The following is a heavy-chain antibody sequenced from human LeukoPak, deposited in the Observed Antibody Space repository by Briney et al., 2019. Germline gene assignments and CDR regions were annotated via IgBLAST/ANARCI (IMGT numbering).Heavy chain of an antibody. J-gene: IGHJ4*02. CDR1: GFTFSDYY. CDR3: AREESSSSGYYFDY. V-gene: IGHV3-11*04. Sequence: GGSLRLSCAASGFTFSDYYMSWIRQAPGKALEWVSYVSSGSSTIYYADSVKGRFTTSRDIAKNSLYLQMNSLRAEDTAVYYCAREESSSSGYYFDYWGQGALVTVSS. CDR2: VSSGSSTI. D-gene: IGHD6-6*01.